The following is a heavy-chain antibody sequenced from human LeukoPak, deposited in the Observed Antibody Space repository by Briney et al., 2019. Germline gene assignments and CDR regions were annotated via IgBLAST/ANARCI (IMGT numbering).Heavy chain of an antibody. CDR2: INSDGITT. J-gene: IGHJ4*02. V-gene: IGHV3-74*01. Sequence: PGGSLRLSCAASGFTFSSYWMHWVRQAPGKGLVWVSRINSDGITTSYADSVKGRFTISRDNAKNSLYLQMNSLRAEDTAVYYCARRWWQQLVVTLFDYWGQGTLVTVSS. D-gene: IGHD6-13*01. CDR3: ARRWWQQLVVTLFDY. CDR1: GFTFSSYW.